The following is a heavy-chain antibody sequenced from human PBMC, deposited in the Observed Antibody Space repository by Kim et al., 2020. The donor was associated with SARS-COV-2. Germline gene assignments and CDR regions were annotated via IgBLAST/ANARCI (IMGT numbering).Heavy chain of an antibody. CDR2: YSGGST. D-gene: IGHD3-10*01. J-gene: IGHJ4*02. V-gene: IGHV4-39*01. CDR3: ARRGDY. Sequence: YSGGSTYHNPSLKSRVPVSIDTSNNQFSLKRRSVTAADTAMYYCARRGDYWGQGTLVTVSS.